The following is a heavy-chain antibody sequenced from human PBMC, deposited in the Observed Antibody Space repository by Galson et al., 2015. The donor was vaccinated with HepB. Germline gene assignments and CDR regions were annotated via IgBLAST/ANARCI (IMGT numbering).Heavy chain of an antibody. CDR1: GYTFTSYA. V-gene: IGHV1-3*01. CDR3: ARYYYDSSGYYQDDYFDY. Sequence: VKVSCKASGYTFTSYAMHWVRQAPGQRLEWMGWINAGNGNTKYSQKFQGRVTITRDTSASTAYMELSSLRSEDTAVYYCARYYYDSSGYYQDDYFDYWGQGTLVTVSS. CDR2: INAGNGNT. J-gene: IGHJ4*02. D-gene: IGHD3-22*01.